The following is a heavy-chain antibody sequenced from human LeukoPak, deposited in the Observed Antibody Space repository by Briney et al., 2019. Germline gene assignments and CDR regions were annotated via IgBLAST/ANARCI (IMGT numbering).Heavy chain of an antibody. CDR2: IIPIFGTA. Sequence: GASVKVSCKASGGTFSSYAISWVRQAPGQGLEWMGGIIPIFGTANYAQKFQGRVTITADESTSTAYMELSSLRSEDTAVYYCARGGYYDSSAQRRYGMDVWGQGTTVTVSS. D-gene: IGHD3-22*01. J-gene: IGHJ6*02. CDR3: ARGGYYDSSAQRRYGMDV. CDR1: GGTFSSYA. V-gene: IGHV1-69*13.